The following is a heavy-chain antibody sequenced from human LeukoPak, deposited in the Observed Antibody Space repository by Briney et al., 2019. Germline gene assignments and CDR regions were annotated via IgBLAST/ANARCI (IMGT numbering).Heavy chain of an antibody. Sequence: SETLSLTCTVSGGSISSSSYYWGWIRQPPEKGLEWIVSIYYSGSTYYNPSLKSRVTISVDTSKNQFSLKLSSVTAADTAVYYCARCRPPYGSESEYYFDYWGQGTLVTVSS. V-gene: IGHV4-39*01. CDR2: IYYSGST. CDR1: GGSISSSSYY. D-gene: IGHD4-17*01. CDR3: ARCRPPYGSESEYYFDY. J-gene: IGHJ4*02.